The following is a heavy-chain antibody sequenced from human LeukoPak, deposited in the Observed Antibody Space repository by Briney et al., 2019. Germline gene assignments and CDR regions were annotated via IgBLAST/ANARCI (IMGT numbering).Heavy chain of an antibody. J-gene: IGHJ4*02. D-gene: IGHD3-16*01. CDR1: GGSISSYY. V-gene: IGHV4-59*12. CDR3: ARAPRGSTTDY. Sequence: SETLSLTCTVSGGSISSYYWSWIRQPPGKGLEWIGYIYYSGSTNYNPSLKSRVTISVDTSKNQFSLKLSSVTAADTAVYYCARAPRGSTTDYWGQGTLVTVSS. CDR2: IYYSGST.